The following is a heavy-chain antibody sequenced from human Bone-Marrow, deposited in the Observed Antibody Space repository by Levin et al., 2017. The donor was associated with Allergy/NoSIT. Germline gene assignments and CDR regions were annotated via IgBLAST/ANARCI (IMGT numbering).Heavy chain of an antibody. Sequence: GGSLRLSCAGSGFTFRDYGMHWVRQAPGKALEWVAVISYDGTSQYYADSVNGRFTISRDNSKSTLHLQVNSLIPEDTAVYYCAKSLELRPPGYYYGRMGVWGRGTSVIVSS. CDR3: AKSLELRPPGYYYGRMGV. J-gene: IGHJ6*02. D-gene: IGHD3-10*01. V-gene: IGHV3-30*18. CDR2: ISYDGTSQ. CDR1: GFTFRDYG.